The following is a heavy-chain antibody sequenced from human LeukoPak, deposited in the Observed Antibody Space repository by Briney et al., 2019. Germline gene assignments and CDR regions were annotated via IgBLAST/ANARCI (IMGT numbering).Heavy chain of an antibody. V-gene: IGHV4-39*07. Sequence: SETQSLTCTVSSGSISSSSGSWAWIRQPPGKGLEWIGGVSYSGSTYYNPSLKSRVTISLDTSKNQFSLKLSTVTAADAAVYYCATNYYDGSGYFHWGQGTLVTVSS. D-gene: IGHD3-22*01. CDR3: ATNYYDGSGYFH. CDR2: VSYSGST. J-gene: IGHJ4*02. CDR1: SGSISSSSGS.